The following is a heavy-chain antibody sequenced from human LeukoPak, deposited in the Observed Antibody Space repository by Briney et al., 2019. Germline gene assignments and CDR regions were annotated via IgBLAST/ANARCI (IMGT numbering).Heavy chain of an antibody. J-gene: IGHJ1*01. CDR2: IYSGGST. D-gene: IGHD1-14*01. Sequence: GGSVSLSCAASGHTDNSKYMMWAPHARGKGLEWVSIIYSGGSTNYADSVKARFTTSRDNSKNTVYLQMNSLRAEKTAVYYCTRDVYQHWGQGTLVTVSS. CDR3: TRDVYQH. CDR1: GHTDNSKY. V-gene: IGHV3-53*01.